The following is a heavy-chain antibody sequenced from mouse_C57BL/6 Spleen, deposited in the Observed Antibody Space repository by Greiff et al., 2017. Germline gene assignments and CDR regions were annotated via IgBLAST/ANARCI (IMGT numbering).Heavy chain of an antibody. D-gene: IGHD2-1*01. CDR2: ISSGSSTI. V-gene: IGHV5-17*01. Sequence: EVKLVESGGGLVKPGGSLKLSCAASGFTFSDYGMHWVRQAPGKGLEWVAYISSGSSTIYYADTVKGRFTISRDNAKNTLFLQMTSLRSEDTAMYYCASEGIYYGNYNGVAYWGQGTLVTVSA. CDR1: GFTFSDYG. J-gene: IGHJ3*01. CDR3: ASEGIYYGNYNGVAY.